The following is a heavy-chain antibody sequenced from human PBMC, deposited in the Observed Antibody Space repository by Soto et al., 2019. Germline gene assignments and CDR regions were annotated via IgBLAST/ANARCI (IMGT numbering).Heavy chain of an antibody. V-gene: IGHV4-59*01. D-gene: IGHD2-2*01. Sequence: AETLSLTCAASGGASISYYWSWVGHPPCKAREWLLNIYYSGSTNYDPSLRSRFTISIDRSKNPFSLQLNTLTAADTAVYYCARVTPRYYSSTSCSPHFDNWGQGTLVTVSS. J-gene: IGHJ4*02. CDR2: IYYSGST. CDR1: GGASISYY. CDR3: ARVTPRYYSSTSCSPHFDN.